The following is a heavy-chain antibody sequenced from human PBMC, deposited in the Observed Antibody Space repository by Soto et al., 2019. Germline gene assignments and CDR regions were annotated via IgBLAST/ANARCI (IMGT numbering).Heavy chain of an antibody. CDR3: GRGMASVFWSTCHSSTYMDV. Sequence: ASVKVSCKASGYTFTGYYIHWVRQAPGQGLEWMGWINPNSGGTNYAQKFQGWVTMTSDTSISTAYIELSRLRSDDTAVYYGGRGMASVFWSTCHSSTYMDVGGKGTTVTVFS. D-gene: IGHD3-3*01. CDR2: INPNSGGT. J-gene: IGHJ6*03. CDR1: GYTFTGYY. V-gene: IGHV1-2*04.